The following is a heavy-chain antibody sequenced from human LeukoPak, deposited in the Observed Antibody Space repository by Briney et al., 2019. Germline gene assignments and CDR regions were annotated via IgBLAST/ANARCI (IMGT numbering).Heavy chain of an antibody. D-gene: IGHD3-10*01. Sequence: GGSLRFSCAASGFTFSSYGMHRVRQAPGKGLEWVAVIWYDGSNKYYADSVKGRFTISRDNSKNTLYLQMNSLRAEDTAVYYCARDRGMVRGVRFYYYYGMDVWGKGTTVTVSS. J-gene: IGHJ6*04. CDR1: GFTFSSYG. CDR2: IWYDGSNK. CDR3: ARDRGMVRGVRFYYYYGMDV. V-gene: IGHV3-33*01.